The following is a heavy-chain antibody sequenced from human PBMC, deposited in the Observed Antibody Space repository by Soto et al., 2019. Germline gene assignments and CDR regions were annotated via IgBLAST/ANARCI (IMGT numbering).Heavy chain of an antibody. Sequence: EVQLLESGGGLVQPGGSLRLSCETSGFTFSSYAMTWLRQAPGMRLVWVAVINYIGRTTFHAQSVKGRFTISRDNSMNTVFLPMDSLRAEDTAVYYCVKQRGSGKTYYYKMDVWGLGTTVIVSS. D-gene: IGHD3-10*01. J-gene: IGHJ6*02. CDR2: INYIGRTT. CDR3: VKQRGSGKTYYYKMDV. V-gene: IGHV3-23*01. CDR1: GFTFSSYA.